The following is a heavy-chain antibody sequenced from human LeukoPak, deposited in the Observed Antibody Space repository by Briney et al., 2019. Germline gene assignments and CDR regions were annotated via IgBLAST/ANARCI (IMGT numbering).Heavy chain of an antibody. J-gene: IGHJ5*02. CDR2: INHSGST. CDR1: GGSFSGYY. Sequence: PSETLSLTCAVYGGSFSGYYWSWIRQPPGKGLEWIGEINHSGSTNYNPSLKSRVTISVDMSKNQFSLKLSSVTAADTAVYYCARGYSSGWYRSWFDPWGQGTLVTVSS. CDR3: ARGYSSGWYRSWFDP. D-gene: IGHD6-19*01. V-gene: IGHV4-34*01.